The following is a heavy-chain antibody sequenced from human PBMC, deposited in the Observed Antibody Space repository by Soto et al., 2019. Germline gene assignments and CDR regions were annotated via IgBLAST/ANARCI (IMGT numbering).Heavy chain of an antibody. J-gene: IGHJ5*02. CDR3: ARQLIVVVPARFDP. CDR1: GGSISSSSYY. D-gene: IGHD2-2*01. Sequence: SETLSLTCTVSGGSISSSSYYWGWIRQPPGKGLEWIGSIYYSGSTYYNPSLKSRVTISVDTSKNQFSLKLSSVTAADTAVYYCARQLIVVVPARFDPWGQGTLVTAPQ. V-gene: IGHV4-39*01. CDR2: IYYSGST.